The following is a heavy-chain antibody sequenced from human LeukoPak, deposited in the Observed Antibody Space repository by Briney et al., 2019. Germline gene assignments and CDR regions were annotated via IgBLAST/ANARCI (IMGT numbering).Heavy chain of an antibody. CDR3: ARFGGLDNYFDY. D-gene: IGHD2-15*01. CDR2: IYYSGST. J-gene: IGHJ4*02. V-gene: IGHV4-59*12. CDR1: GGSISSYY. Sequence: SETLSLTCTVSGGSISSYYWSWIRQPPGEGLEWIGYIYYSGSTNYNPSLKSRVTISVDTSKNQFSLKLSSVTAADTAVYYCARFGGLDNYFDYSGQGTLVTVSS.